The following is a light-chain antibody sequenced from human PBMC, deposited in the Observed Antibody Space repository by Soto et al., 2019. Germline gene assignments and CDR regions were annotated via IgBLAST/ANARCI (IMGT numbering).Light chain of an antibody. V-gene: IGLV2-14*01. J-gene: IGLJ1*01. Sequence: QSALTQPASVSGSPGQSITISCTGTSSDVGGYNYVSWYQQYPGKAPKLVIYEVINRPSGVSNRFSGSKSGNTASLTISGLQAEDAAAYYCSSYATNNTLVFGTGTKLTVL. CDR3: SSYATNNTLV. CDR1: SSDVGGYNY. CDR2: EVI.